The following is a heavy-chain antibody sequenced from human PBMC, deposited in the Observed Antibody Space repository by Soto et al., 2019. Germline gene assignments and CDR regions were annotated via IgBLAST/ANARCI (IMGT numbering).Heavy chain of an antibody. CDR2: IYYSGST. CDR3: ARRPRRYYDSSGNPFDY. D-gene: IGHD3-22*01. CDR1: GGSISSSSYY. V-gene: IGHV4-39*01. Sequence: SETLSLTCTVSGGSISSSSYYWGWIRQPPGKGLGWIGSIYYSGSTYYNTSLKSRVTISVDTSKNQFSMKLSSVTAADTAVYYCARRPRRYYDSSGNPFDYWGQGTLVTVSS. J-gene: IGHJ4*02.